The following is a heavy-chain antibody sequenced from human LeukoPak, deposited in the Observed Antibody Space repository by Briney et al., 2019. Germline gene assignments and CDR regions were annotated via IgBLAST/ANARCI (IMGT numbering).Heavy chain of an antibody. D-gene: IGHD5-12*01. J-gene: IGHJ4*02. CDR2: LYSGRTT. CDR1: AGSISSTSHH. V-gene: IGHV4-39*01. Sequence: SETLSLTCTVSAGSISSTSHHWGWIRQSPGKGLEWIGNLYSGRTTYYNPSLDSRVTISVVTSKSQFSLQLNSVTAADTAVYYCVRHDGRGGATMGALDSWGQGSLVTVSS. CDR3: VRHDGRGGATMGALDS.